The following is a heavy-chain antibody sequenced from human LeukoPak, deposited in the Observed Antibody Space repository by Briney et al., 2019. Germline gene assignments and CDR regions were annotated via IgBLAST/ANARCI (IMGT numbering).Heavy chain of an antibody. CDR3: ARPGGFWSGPQPPDY. V-gene: IGHV1-24*01. D-gene: IGHD3-3*01. CDR2: FDPEDGET. J-gene: IGHJ4*02. CDR1: GYTLTELS. Sequence: ASVKVSCKVSGYTLTELSMHWVRQAPGKGLEWMGGFDPEDGETIYALKFQGRVTMTEDTSTDTAYMELSSLRSEDTAVYYCARPGGFWSGPQPPDYWGQGTLVTVSS.